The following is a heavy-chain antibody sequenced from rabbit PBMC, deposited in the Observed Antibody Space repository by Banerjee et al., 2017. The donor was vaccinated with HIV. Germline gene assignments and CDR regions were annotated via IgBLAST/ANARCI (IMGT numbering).Heavy chain of an antibody. CDR3: ARGLARGSGWGNFNL. J-gene: IGHJ4*01. V-gene: IGHV1S40*01. D-gene: IGHD4-1*01. CDR1: GFSFSSGYW. CDR2: IHTAGGSA. Sequence: QALEESGGDLVKPGASLTLTCTASGFSFSSGYWICWGRQAPGKGLEWITCIHTAGGSAYYASWAKGRFTISKTSSTTVTLQMTSLTAADTATYFCARGLARGSGWGNFNLWGQGTLVTV.